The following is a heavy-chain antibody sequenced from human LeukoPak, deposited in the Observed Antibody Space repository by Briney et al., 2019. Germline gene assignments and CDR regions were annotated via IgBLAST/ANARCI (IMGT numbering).Heavy chain of an antibody. Sequence: ASVKVSCKVSGYTLTELSMHWVRQAPGKGLEWMGGFDPEDGETIYAQKFQGRVTMTEDTSTDTAYMELSSLRSEDTAVYYCATSRTATVVAATGSGVVDPWGQGTLVTVSS. D-gene: IGHD2-15*01. CDR2: FDPEDGET. J-gene: IGHJ5*02. CDR1: GYTLTELS. V-gene: IGHV1-24*01. CDR3: ATSRTATVVAATGSGVVDP.